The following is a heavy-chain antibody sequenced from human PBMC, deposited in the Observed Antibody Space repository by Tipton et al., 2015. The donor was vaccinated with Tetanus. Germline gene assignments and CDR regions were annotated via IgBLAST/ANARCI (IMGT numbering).Heavy chain of an antibody. Sequence: QLVQSGAEVGKPGESLKISCQGSGYNFSHYSIGWVRHMPGKGLEWMRIVDPRDSGATYGPSFQGQVTISTDKSSNTAYLHWNSLKVSDSAMYFCARHPRGNAGNPLYYFDYWGQGTLVTVSS. V-gene: IGHV5-51*01. J-gene: IGHJ4*02. CDR1: GYNFSHYS. CDR3: ARHPRGNAGNPLYYFDY. CDR2: VDPRDSGA. D-gene: IGHD4-23*01.